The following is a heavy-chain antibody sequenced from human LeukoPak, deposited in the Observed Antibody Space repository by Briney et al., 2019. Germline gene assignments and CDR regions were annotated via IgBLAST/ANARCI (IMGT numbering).Heavy chain of an antibody. J-gene: IGHJ6*02. CDR3: ARVVVVVPAAENSPYYYYGMDV. V-gene: IGHV1-46*01. Sequence: ASVKVSCTASGYTFTSYYMHWVRQAPGQGLEWMGIINPSGGSTSYAQKFQGRVTMTRDTSTSTVYMELSSLRSEDTAVYYCARVVVVVPAAENSPYYYYGMDVWGQGTTVIVSS. CDR2: INPSGGST. CDR1: GYTFTSYY. D-gene: IGHD2-2*01.